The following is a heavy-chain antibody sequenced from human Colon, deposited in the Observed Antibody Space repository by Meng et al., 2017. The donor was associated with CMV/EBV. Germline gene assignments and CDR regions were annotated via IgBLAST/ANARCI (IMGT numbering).Heavy chain of an antibody. D-gene: IGHD3-10*01. CDR2: ISYDGSNK. CDR3: ARYYNAHLGAYYFDY. CDR1: GFTLSTYA. V-gene: IGHV3-30-3*01. Sequence: GESLKISCAASGFTLSTYAMHWVRQAPGKGLEWVAVISYDGSNKYYADSVKGRFTISRDNSKNTLYLQMNSLRAEDTAVYYCARYYNAHLGAYYFDYWGQGTLVTVSS. J-gene: IGHJ4*02.